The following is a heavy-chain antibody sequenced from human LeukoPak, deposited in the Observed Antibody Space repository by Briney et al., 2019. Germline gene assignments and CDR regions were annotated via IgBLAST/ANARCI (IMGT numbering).Heavy chain of an antibody. J-gene: IGHJ4*02. Sequence: GGSLRLSCAASGFAFSSYGMHWVRQAPGKGLEWVAVISYDGSNKYYADSVKGRFTISRDNSKNTLYLQMNSLRAEDTAVYCCAKDYGSGSYDDPFDYWGQGTLVTVSS. CDR3: AKDYGSGSYDDPFDY. V-gene: IGHV3-30*18. D-gene: IGHD3-10*01. CDR1: GFAFSSYG. CDR2: ISYDGSNK.